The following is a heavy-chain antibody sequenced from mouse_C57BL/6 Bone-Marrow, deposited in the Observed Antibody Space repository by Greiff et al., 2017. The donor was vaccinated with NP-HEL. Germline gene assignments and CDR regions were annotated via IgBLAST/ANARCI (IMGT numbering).Heavy chain of an antibody. J-gene: IGHJ1*03. CDR3: ARMDTRAFDI. V-gene: IGHV5-4*03. D-gene: IGHD3-1*01. CDR1: GFTFSSYA. Sequence: EVKLMESGGGLVKPGGSLKLSCAASGFTFSSYAMSWVRQTPEKRLGWVATISDGGSYTYYTDNVKGRFTISTDNAKNNLYLKMGHLKTEDTAMYYCARMDTRAFDIWGTGTTVSVSS. CDR2: ISDGGSYT.